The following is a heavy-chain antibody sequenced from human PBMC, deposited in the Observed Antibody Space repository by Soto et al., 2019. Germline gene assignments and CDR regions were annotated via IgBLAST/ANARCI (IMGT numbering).Heavy chain of an antibody. CDR3: VRDEGAAALAN. CDR2: LYSGGTS. J-gene: IGHJ4*02. V-gene: IGHV3-66*01. CDR1: GFRVRSNH. Sequence: EVQLVESGGGLVQPGGSLRLSCAGSGFRVRSNHMNWVRQAPGKGLEWVSVLYSGGTSYYTDSVKGRFNVSRDNSKNTLFLQMNSLRAEDTAVYYCVRDEGAAALANWGQGTLVTVSS. D-gene: IGHD6-13*01.